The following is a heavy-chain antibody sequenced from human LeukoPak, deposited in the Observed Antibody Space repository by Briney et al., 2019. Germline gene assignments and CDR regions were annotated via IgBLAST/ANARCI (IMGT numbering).Heavy chain of an antibody. CDR2: IGGDSKT. Sequence: GGSLRLSCAASGFMFASSAMSWVRQAPGKGLEWVSGIGGDSKTYYTDSVEGRFTISRDTSKNTLYLQMNSLRAEDTAVYYCAKMEGYCSSTSCYYWFDPWGQGTLVTVSS. CDR3: AKMEGYCSSTSCYYWFDP. D-gene: IGHD2-2*01. J-gene: IGHJ5*02. CDR1: GFMFASSA. V-gene: IGHV3-23*01.